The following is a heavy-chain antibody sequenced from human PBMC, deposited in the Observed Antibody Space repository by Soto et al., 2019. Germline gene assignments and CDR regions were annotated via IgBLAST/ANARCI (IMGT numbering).Heavy chain of an antibody. J-gene: IGHJ6*02. D-gene: IGHD1-26*01. Sequence: QVQLVQSGAEVKKPGSSVKVSCKASGGTFSSYAISWVQQAPGQGLEWMGGIIPIFGTANYAQKFQGRVTITADKSTSTAYMELSSLRSEDTAVYYCARDLGGATYYYYYGMDVWGQGTTVTVSS. V-gene: IGHV1-69*06. CDR3: ARDLGGATYYYYYGMDV. CDR2: IIPIFGTA. CDR1: GGTFSSYA.